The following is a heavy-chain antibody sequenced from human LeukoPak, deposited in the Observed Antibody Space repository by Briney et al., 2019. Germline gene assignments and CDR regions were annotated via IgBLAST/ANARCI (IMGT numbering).Heavy chain of an antibody. Sequence: SETLSLTCTVSGGSISSYYWSWIRQPPGKGLEWIGYIYYSGSTNYNPSLKSRVTISVDTSKNQFSLKLSSVTAADTAVYYCARGSSSSWYVVSENYYHYYMDVWGKGTTVTISS. CDR2: IYYSGST. J-gene: IGHJ6*03. CDR3: ARGSSSSWYVVSENYYHYYMDV. D-gene: IGHD6-13*01. V-gene: IGHV4-59*01. CDR1: GGSISSYY.